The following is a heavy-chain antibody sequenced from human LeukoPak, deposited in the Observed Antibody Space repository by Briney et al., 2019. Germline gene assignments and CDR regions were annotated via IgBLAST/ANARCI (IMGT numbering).Heavy chain of an antibody. V-gene: IGHV3-53*01. Sequence: PGGSLRLSCAASGFSFSSSAMSWVRQAPGKGLEWVSIIYSGSSTYSADSVKGRFTISRDSSKNTLYLQINSLRAEDTAVYYCARGSVITLVRGVINDGYFDYWGQGTLVTVSS. D-gene: IGHD3-10*01. J-gene: IGHJ4*02. CDR3: ARGSVITLVRGVINDGYFDY. CDR1: GFSFSSSA. CDR2: IYSGSST.